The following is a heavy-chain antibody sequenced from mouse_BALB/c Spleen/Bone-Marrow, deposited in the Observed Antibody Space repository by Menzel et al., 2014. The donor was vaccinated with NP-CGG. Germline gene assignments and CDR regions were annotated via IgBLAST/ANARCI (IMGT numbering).Heavy chain of an antibody. CDR2: ISGGGSYT. J-gene: IGHJ3*01. CDR1: GFSFNSYG. CDR3: ARHAYYDQTEVSFVY. D-gene: IGHD2-4*01. V-gene: IGHV5-9-2*01. Sequence: EVKLVESGGGLVKSGGSLKLSCAASGFSFNSYGMSWVRQTPEERLEWVATISGGGSYTFYPDSVKGRFTISRDNAKNNLYLQLSSLRSEDTALYYCARHAYYDQTEVSFVYWGQGILVTVSA.